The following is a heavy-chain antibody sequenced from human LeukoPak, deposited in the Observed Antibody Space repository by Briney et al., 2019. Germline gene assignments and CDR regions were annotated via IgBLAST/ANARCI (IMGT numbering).Heavy chain of an antibody. CDR2: IYHSGST. D-gene: IGHD5-24*01. Sequence: PSETLSLTCTVSGGSVSSSGYYWGWIRQPPGKGLEWIGSIYHSGSTYYNPSLKSRVTISVDTSKNQFSLELSSVTAADTAVYYCARDSEMATISFGFDYWGQGTLVTVSS. J-gene: IGHJ4*02. V-gene: IGHV4-39*07. CDR3: ARDSEMATISFGFDY. CDR1: GGSVSSSGYY.